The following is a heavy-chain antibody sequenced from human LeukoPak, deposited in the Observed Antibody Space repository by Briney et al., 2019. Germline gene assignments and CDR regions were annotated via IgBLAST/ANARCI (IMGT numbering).Heavy chain of an antibody. CDR3: ARGKDGTAMVHFDY. D-gene: IGHD5-18*01. Sequence: GGSLRLSCAASGFTFSSYSMNWVRQAPGKGLEWVSSISSSSSYIYYADSVKGRFTISRDNAKNSLYLQMNSLRAEDTAVYYCARGKDGTAMVHFDYWGQGTLVTVSS. CDR1: GFTFSSYS. V-gene: IGHV3-21*01. J-gene: IGHJ4*02. CDR2: ISSSSSYI.